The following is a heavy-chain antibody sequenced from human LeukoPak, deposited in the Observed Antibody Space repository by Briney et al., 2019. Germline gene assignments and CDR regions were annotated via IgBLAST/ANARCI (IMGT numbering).Heavy chain of an antibody. J-gene: IGHJ4*02. Sequence: SETLSLTCAVYGGSFSGYYWSWIRQPPGKGLEWIGEINHSGSTNYNPSLKSRVTISVDTSKNQFSLKLSSVTAADTAVYYCARKVNGWIQLWLPKNRGGFDYWGQGTLVTVSS. CDR1: GGSFSGYY. CDR2: INHSGST. D-gene: IGHD5-18*01. CDR3: ARKVNGWIQLWLPKNRGGFDY. V-gene: IGHV4-34*01.